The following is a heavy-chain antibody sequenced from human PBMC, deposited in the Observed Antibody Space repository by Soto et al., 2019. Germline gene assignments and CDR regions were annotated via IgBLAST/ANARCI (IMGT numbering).Heavy chain of an antibody. D-gene: IGHD3-10*01. Sequence: PGGSLRLSCAASGFTFRTYAMNWVRRAPGKGLEWISAISGSGSFTHYADSVRGRFTISRDNSQNQLYLQMNNLRGDDTAMYYCAKIPTGSGSSKFDYWGQGIQVTVSS. CDR1: GFTFRTYA. J-gene: IGHJ4*02. CDR3: AKIPTGSGSSKFDY. CDR2: ISGSGSFT. V-gene: IGHV3-23*01.